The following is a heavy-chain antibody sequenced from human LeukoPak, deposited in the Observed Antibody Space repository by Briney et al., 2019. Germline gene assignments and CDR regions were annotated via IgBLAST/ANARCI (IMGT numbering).Heavy chain of an antibody. V-gene: IGHV3-21*01. CDR3: ARAPDKTTPSPYYYYYYMDV. CDR1: GFTFSSYS. D-gene: IGHD1-7*01. J-gene: IGHJ6*03. Sequence: PGGSLRLSCAASGFTFSSYSMNWVCQAPGKGLEWVSSISSSSSYIYYADSAKGRFTISRDNAKNSLYLQMNSLRAEDTAVYYCARAPDKTTPSPYYYYYYMDVWGKGATVTVSS. CDR2: ISSSSSYI.